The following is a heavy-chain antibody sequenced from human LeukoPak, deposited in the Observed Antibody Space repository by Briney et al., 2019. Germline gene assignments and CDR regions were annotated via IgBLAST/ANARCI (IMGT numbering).Heavy chain of an antibody. V-gene: IGHV5-10-1*01. D-gene: IGHD2-2*01. Sequence: PGESLKISCKGTGYSFTSYWISWVRQMPGKGLEWMGRIDPSDSYTNYSPSFQGHVTISADKSISTAYLQWSSLKASDTAMYYCARRGPAAILGPNWFDPWGQGTLVTASS. CDR2: IDPSDSYT. J-gene: IGHJ5*02. CDR3: ARRGPAAILGPNWFDP. CDR1: GYSFTSYW.